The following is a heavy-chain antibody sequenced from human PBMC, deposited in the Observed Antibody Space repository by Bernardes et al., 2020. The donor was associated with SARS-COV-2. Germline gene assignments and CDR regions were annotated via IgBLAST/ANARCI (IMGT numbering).Heavy chain of an antibody. CDR3: TTSLSLTVVVYAFDI. CDR2: FDPEDGEA. V-gene: IGHV1-24*01. Sequence: ASVKVSCKVSGYTLSDLSMHWVRQAPGKGLEWMGSFDPEDGEAIYGQKFLGRVTMTADTSTYTSYMELSSLRSDDTAVYYCTTSLSLTVVVYAFDIWGQGTTVIVSS. CDR1: GYTLSDLS. J-gene: IGHJ3*02. D-gene: IGHD3-22*01.